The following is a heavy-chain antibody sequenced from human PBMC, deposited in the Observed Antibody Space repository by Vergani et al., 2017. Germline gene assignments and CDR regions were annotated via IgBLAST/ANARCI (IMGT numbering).Heavy chain of an antibody. CDR3: ASPGGDYGDYYYYYMDV. CDR2: IIPILGIA. J-gene: IGHJ6*03. Sequence: VKLVQPGAEVKKPQSSVKVSCKASGGTFSSYAISWVRQAPGQGLEWMGRIIPILGIANYAQKFQGRVTITADKSPSTAYMELSSLRSEDTAVYYCASPGGDYGDYYYYYMDVWGKGTTVTVSS. CDR1: GGTFSSYA. D-gene: IGHD4-17*01. V-gene: IGHV1-69*04.